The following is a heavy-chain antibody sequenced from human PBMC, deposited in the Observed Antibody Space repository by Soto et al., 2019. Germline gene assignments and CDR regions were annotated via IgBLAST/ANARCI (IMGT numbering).Heavy chain of an antibody. CDR1: GGTVSNYA. CDR2: IIPIFGAA. CDR3: ARGVHYDSSGYYYFY. V-gene: IGHV1-69*01. D-gene: IGHD3-22*01. J-gene: IGHJ4*02. Sequence: QVQLVQSGAEVKKPGSSVKVSCKASGGTVSNYAIDWVRQAPGQGLEWMGGIIPIFGAANYAQKFQGRITITADESTSTAYMELRSLRSEDTAVYYCARGVHYDSSGYYYFYWGQGTLVTVSS.